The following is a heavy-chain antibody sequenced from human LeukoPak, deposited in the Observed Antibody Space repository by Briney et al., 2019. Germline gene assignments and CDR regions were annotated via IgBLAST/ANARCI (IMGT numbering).Heavy chain of an antibody. CDR1: GFTFSSYS. CDR2: ISSSGSTI. D-gene: IGHD3-22*01. V-gene: IGHV3-48*04. Sequence: GGSLRLSCAASGFTFSSYSMNWVRQAPGKGLEWVSYISSSGSTIYYADSVKGRFTISRDNAKNSLYLQMNSLRAEDTAVYYCARTKYDSSGYYPDYWGQGTLVTVSS. J-gene: IGHJ4*02. CDR3: ARTKYDSSGYYPDY.